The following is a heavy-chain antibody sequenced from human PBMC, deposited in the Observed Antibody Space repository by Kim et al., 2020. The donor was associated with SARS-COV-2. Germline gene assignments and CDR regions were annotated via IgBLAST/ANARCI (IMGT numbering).Heavy chain of an antibody. J-gene: IGHJ5*02. V-gene: IGHV1-8*01. Sequence: ASVKVSCRASGYGLSNNDINWVRQAAGQGLEWVGWLNPSTGHTGYAQKFQGRVTMTRDISINTAYMELTDVTSEDTAIFFCARGLGGDGFDLWGQGTLISVSS. CDR3: ARGLGGDGFDL. CDR1: GYGLSNND. D-gene: IGHD7-27*01. CDR2: LNPSTGHT.